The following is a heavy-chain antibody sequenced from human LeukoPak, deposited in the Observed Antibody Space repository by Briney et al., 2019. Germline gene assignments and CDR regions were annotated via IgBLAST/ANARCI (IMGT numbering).Heavy chain of an antibody. J-gene: IGHJ4*02. CDR2: MYPGDSEA. V-gene: IGHV5-51*03. CDR3: ARRANWGYYFDY. Sequence: GESLKISSACSGYSFTNYGIVWVRQMPGKSLEWMGIMYPGDSEATYSPSFQGQVTISADKSISTAYLQWSRLKATDTAMYYCARRANWGYYFDYWGQGTLVTVSS. CDR1: GYSFTNYG. D-gene: IGHD7-27*01.